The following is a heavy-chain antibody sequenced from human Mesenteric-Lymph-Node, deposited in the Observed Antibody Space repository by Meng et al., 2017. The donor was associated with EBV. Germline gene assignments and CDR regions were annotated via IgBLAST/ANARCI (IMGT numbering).Heavy chain of an antibody. CDR2: INHSGST. Sequence: QVQLQQWGGGLLKPSETLSLTCAVYGGSFSGYYWSWIRQPPGKGLEWIGEINHSGSTNYNPSLKSRVTISVDTSKNQFSLKLSSVTAADTAVYYCRYYYDSSGYSLDYWGQGTLVTVSS. V-gene: IGHV4-34*01. CDR1: GGSFSGYY. D-gene: IGHD3-22*01. CDR3: RYYYDSSGYSLDY. J-gene: IGHJ4*02.